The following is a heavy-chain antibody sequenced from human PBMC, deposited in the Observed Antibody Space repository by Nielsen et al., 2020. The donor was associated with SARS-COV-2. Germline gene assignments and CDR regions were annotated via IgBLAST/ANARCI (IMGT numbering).Heavy chain of an antibody. D-gene: IGHD3-3*01. CDR3: ARDITIFGVVIGFDY. CDR1: GGSFSGYY. CDR2: IYHSGST. Sequence: SETLSLTCAVYGGSFSGYYWSWVRQPPGKGLEWIGEIYHSGSTNYNPSLKSRVTISVDKSKNQFSLKLSSVTAADTAVYYCARDITIFGVVIGFDYWGQGTLVTVSS. J-gene: IGHJ4*02. V-gene: IGHV4-34*01.